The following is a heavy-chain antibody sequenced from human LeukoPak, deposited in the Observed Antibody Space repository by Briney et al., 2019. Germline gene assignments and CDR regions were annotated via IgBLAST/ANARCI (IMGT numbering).Heavy chain of an antibody. CDR2: IYTSGST. J-gene: IGHJ4*02. V-gene: IGHV4-4*07. CDR3: ARDPTYYYDSSGYWV. CDR1: GGSISSYY. D-gene: IGHD3-22*01. Sequence: PSETLSLTCTVSGGSISSYYWSWIRQPAGKGLEWIGRIYTSGSTNYNPSLKSRVTMSVDTSKNQLSLKLSSVTAADTAVYYCARDPTYYYDSSGYWVWGQGTLVTVSS.